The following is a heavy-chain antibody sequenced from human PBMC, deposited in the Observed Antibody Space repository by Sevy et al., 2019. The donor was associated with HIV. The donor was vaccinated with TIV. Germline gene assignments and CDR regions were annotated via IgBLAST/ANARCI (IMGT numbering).Heavy chain of an antibody. CDR2: IRSKTYGETT. CDR1: GFTFGDYA. D-gene: IGHD2-21*02. J-gene: IGHJ4*01. Sequence: GGSLRLSCATSGFTFGDYAMSWVRQAPGKGLEWVGSIRSKTYGETTTYAASVIGRFTISRDDSKGVVYLQMNSLRIEDTAIYYCTRVFVVVTAIDYWGHGILVTVSS. V-gene: IGHV3-49*04. CDR3: TRVFVVVTAIDY.